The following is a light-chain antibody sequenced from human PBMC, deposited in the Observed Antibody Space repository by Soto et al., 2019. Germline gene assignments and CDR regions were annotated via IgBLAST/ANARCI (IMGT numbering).Light chain of an antibody. CDR3: QQYENLPT. V-gene: IGKV1-33*01. CDR1: QDIRKY. Sequence: DIQMTQSPSSLSASVGDTVTITCQASQDIRKYLNWYQKKSGKAPKLLIYDASDLETGVPSRFSGSGSGTDFTLTISSLQPEDIATYYCQQYENLPTFGQGTRLEIK. J-gene: IGKJ5*01. CDR2: DAS.